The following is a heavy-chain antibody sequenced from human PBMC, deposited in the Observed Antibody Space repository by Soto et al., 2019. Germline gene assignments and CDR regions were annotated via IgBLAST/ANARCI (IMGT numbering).Heavy chain of an antibody. CDR3: ARSPEGVVTALYYFYY. Sequence: GASVKVSCKASGYTFTGYYMHWVRQAPGQGLEWMGWINPNSGGTNYAQKFQGWVTMTRDTSISTAYMELSRLRSDDTAVYYCARSPEGVVTALYYFYYWGQGTLVTVSA. J-gene: IGHJ4*02. D-gene: IGHD2-21*02. CDR2: INPNSGGT. CDR1: GYTFTGYY. V-gene: IGHV1-2*04.